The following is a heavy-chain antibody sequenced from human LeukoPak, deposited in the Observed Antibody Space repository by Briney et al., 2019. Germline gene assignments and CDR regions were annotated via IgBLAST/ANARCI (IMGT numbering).Heavy chain of an antibody. CDR1: GFTFSDYY. CDR3: ARSASDKYSSSDY. Sequence: GGSLRLSCAASGFTFSDYYMSWIRQAPGKGLEWVSYISSSSSYTNYADSVKGRFTISRDNAKNSMYLQMTSLRAEDTAVYYCARSASDKYSSSDYWGQGTLVTVSS. D-gene: IGHD6-13*01. V-gene: IGHV3-11*06. J-gene: IGHJ4*02. CDR2: ISSSSSYT.